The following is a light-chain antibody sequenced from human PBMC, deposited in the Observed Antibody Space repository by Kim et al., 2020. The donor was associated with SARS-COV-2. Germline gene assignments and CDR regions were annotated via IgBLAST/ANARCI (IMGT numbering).Light chain of an antibody. CDR2: AAS. J-gene: IGKJ1*01. Sequence: DIQMTQSPSSLSASVGDRVIITCRASHDINIYLAWYQQRPGNSPKLLIHAASILESGVPARFSGSGSGTDFSLTISVLQPEDASTYYCQQYDSAPQTFGQGTKVDIK. CDR3: QQYDSAPQT. V-gene: IGKV1-27*01. CDR1: HDINIY.